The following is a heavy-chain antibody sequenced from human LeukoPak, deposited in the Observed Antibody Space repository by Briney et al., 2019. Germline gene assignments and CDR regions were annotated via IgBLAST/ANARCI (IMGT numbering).Heavy chain of an antibody. CDR2: ISGSGGST. D-gene: IGHD3-22*01. J-gene: IGHJ4*02. Sequence: GGSLRLSCAASGCTFSSYAMSWVRQAPGKGLEWVSAISGSGGSTYYADSVKGRFTISRDNSKNTLYLQMNSLRAEDTAVYYCAKSPRYYYDSSGYSQYYFDYWGQGTLVTVSS. CDR1: GCTFSSYA. V-gene: IGHV3-23*01. CDR3: AKSPRYYYDSSGYSQYYFDY.